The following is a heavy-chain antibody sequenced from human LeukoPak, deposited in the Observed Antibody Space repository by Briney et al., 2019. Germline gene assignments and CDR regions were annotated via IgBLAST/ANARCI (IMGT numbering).Heavy chain of an antibody. D-gene: IGHD3-22*01. J-gene: IGHJ4*02. CDR1: GFILSTYG. Sequence: PGGSLRLSCAASGFILSTYGIHWVRQAPGKGLEWVSAISGSGGSTNYADSVKGRVTVSRDNSKSTLYLQMNSLRAEDTAVYYCAKSSYYDSSGYYREYYFDYWGQGTLVTVSS. CDR3: AKSSYYDSSGYYREYYFDY. V-gene: IGHV3-23*01. CDR2: ISGSGGST.